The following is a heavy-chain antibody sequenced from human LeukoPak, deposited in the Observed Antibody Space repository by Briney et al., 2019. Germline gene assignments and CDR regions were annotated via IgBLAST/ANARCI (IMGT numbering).Heavy chain of an antibody. Sequence: GGSLRLSCAASGFTFRTYAMTWVRQVPGKGLEWVSTIGGGPVYYADSVKGRFTISRDDSKNTLFLQMNSLRAEDTAIYYCAKDSYSQNGIYDALDIWGQGTMVTVSS. D-gene: IGHD1-1*01. CDR3: AKDSYSQNGIYDALDI. CDR1: GFTFRTYA. J-gene: IGHJ3*02. CDR2: IGGGPV. V-gene: IGHV3-23*01.